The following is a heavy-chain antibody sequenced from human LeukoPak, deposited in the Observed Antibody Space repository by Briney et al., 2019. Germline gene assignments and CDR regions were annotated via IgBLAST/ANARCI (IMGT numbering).Heavy chain of an antibody. Sequence: SETLSLTCAVYGGSFSAYYWSWIRQPPGKGLEWIGEINHSGSTNYNPSLKSRVTISVDTSKNQFSLKLSSVTAADTAVYYCARGMVGSSWYGFVFDYWGQGTLVTVSS. V-gene: IGHV4-34*01. CDR3: ARGMVGSSWYGFVFDY. D-gene: IGHD6-13*01. CDR1: GGSFSAYY. J-gene: IGHJ4*02. CDR2: INHSGST.